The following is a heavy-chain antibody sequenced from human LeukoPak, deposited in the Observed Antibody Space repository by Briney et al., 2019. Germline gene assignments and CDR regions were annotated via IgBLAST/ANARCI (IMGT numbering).Heavy chain of an antibody. CDR2: IYYSGST. V-gene: IGHV4-59*01. Sequence: SETLSLTCTVSGGSTSSYYWSWIRQPPGKGLEWIGYIYYSGSTHYSPSLKSRVTISVDTSKNQFSLKLSSVTAADTAVYYCARSVEGYCSGDNCFSYSYYMDVWGKGTTVTVSS. CDR1: GGSTSSYY. CDR3: ARSVEGYCSGDNCFSYSYYMDV. D-gene: IGHD2-15*01. J-gene: IGHJ6*03.